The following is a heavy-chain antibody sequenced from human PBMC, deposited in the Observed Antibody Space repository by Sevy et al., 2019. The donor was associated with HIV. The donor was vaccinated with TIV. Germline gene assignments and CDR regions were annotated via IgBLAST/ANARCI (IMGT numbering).Heavy chain of an antibody. D-gene: IGHD3-10*01. Sequence: GGSLRLSCAASGFTFSSYSMKWVRQAPGKGLEWVSSISSSSSYIYYADSVKGRFTISRDNAKNSLYLQMNSLRAEDTAVYYCARDPSYGSGSYGPYFDYWGQGTLVTVSS. V-gene: IGHV3-21*01. J-gene: IGHJ4*02. CDR1: GFTFSSYS. CDR3: ARDPSYGSGSYGPYFDY. CDR2: ISSSSSYI.